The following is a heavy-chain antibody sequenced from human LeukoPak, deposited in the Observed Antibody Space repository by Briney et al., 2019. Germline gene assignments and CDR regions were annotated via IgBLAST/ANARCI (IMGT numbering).Heavy chain of an antibody. J-gene: IGHJ4*02. CDR2: ICASGSGT. V-gene: IGHV3-23*01. CDR3: AKAGGGSCHSALDF. Sequence: GGSLRLSCAASQFSFSSYAMSWVRQAPGKGLEWVSSICASGSGTYYAGSVKGRFTISRDNSKNTLDLQMNSLRAEDTAVYYCAKAGGGSCHSALDFWGQGTPVTVSS. CDR1: QFSFSSYA. D-gene: IGHD2-15*01.